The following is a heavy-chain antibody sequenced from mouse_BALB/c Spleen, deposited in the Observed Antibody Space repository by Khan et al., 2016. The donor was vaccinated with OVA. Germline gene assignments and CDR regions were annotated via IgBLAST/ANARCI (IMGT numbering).Heavy chain of an antibody. Sequence: QVQLQQPGAELVKPGASVKLSCKASGYTFTSYWMHWVKQRPGQGLEWIGEINPSNGRTNYNEKFKSKATLTVDKSSSTAYMQLSSLTSEDSAVYYCAYYVRAMDYWGQGTSVTVSS. J-gene: IGHJ4*01. CDR1: GYTFTSYW. CDR3: AYYVRAMDY. D-gene: IGHD1-1*01. CDR2: INPSNGRT. V-gene: IGHV1S81*02.